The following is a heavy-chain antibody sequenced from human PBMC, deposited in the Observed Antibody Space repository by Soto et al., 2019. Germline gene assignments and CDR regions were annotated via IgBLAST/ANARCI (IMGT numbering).Heavy chain of an antibody. Sequence: SETLSLTCTFSGASIGSYYWSWIRQAPGRGLEWIGSIYYSGSTYYNPSLKSRVTISVDTSKNQFSLKQSAVTAADTAIYYCASHYNWKLDNWGQGALVTVSS. CDR2: IYYSGST. V-gene: IGHV4-59*05. J-gene: IGHJ4*02. CDR3: ASHYNWKLDN. D-gene: IGHD1-20*01. CDR1: GASIGSYY.